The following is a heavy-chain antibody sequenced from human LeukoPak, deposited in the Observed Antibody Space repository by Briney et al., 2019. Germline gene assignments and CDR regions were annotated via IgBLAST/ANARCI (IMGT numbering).Heavy chain of an antibody. CDR2: ISSGSGYI. V-gene: IGHV3-21*01. D-gene: IGHD3-10*01. Sequence: GGSLRLSCAASGFTFSSYSMNWVRQAPGKGLEWVSSISSGSGYIYYADSLKGRFTISRDNAENSLCLQMNSLGAEDTAVYYCTRASSSRSYYPFDFWGRGTLVTVSS. CDR1: GFTFSSYS. CDR3: TRASSSRSYYPFDF. J-gene: IGHJ4*02.